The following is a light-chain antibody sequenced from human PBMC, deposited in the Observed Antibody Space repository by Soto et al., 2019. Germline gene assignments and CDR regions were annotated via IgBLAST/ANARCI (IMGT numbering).Light chain of an antibody. CDR3: QQYGSSPLT. V-gene: IGKV3-20*01. CDR1: QSVSSSY. Sequence: EIVLTQSPCTLSLSPGERATLSCRASQSVSSSYLAWYQQKPGEAPRLLIYGASSRATGIPARFSGSGSGTDFTLTISRLEPEDFAVYYCQQYGSSPLTFGGGTKVEIK. J-gene: IGKJ4*01. CDR2: GAS.